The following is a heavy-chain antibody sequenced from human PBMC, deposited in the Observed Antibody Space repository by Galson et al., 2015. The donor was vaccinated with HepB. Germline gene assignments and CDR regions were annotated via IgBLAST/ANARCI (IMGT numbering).Heavy chain of an antibody. CDR3: ARYSSALSAHFDY. J-gene: IGHJ4*02. V-gene: IGHV3-9*01. D-gene: IGHD6-19*01. CDR2: ISWNSGSI. CDR1: GFTFDDYA. Sequence: SLRLSCAASGFTFDDYAMHWVRQAPGKGLEWVSGISWNSGSIGYADSVKGRFTISRDNAKNSLYLQMNSLRAEDTALYYCARYSSALSAHFDYWGQGTLVTVSS.